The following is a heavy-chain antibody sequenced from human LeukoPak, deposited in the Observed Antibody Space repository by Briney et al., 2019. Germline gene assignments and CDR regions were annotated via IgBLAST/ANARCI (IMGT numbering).Heavy chain of an antibody. D-gene: IGHD2-21*02. CDR3: AKDCGGDCNGYYFDY. CDR1: GFTFSNFA. Sequence: PGGSLRLSCAASGFTFSNFAMSWVRQAPGKGLEWVSSISGSGGSTYYADSVKGRFTISRDNSKNTLYLQMNSLRAEDTAVYYCAKDCGGDCNGYYFDYWGQGTLVTVSS. CDR2: ISGSGGST. V-gene: IGHV3-23*01. J-gene: IGHJ4*02.